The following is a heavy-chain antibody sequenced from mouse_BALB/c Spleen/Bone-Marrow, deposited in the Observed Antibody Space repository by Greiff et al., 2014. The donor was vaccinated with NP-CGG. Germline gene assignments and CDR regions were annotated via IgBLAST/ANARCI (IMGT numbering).Heavy chain of an antibody. CDR2: IDPANGNT. V-gene: IGHV14-3*02. D-gene: IGHD2-14*01. CDR3: ARYRLGTYFDY. CDR1: GFNIKDTY. J-gene: IGHJ2*01. Sequence: EVQLQQSGAELVKPGASVKLSCTASGFNIKDTYIHWVKQRPEQGLEWIGRIDPANGNTKYDPKFQSKATITADTSSSTAYLYLSRLTSEDTAVYYCARYRLGTYFDYRGQGTTLTVSS.